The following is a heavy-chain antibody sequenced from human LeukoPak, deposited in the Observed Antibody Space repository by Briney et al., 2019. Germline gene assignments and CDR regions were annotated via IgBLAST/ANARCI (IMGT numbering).Heavy chain of an antibody. J-gene: IGHJ4*02. Sequence: SETLSLTCTVSGGSISSSSYYWGWIRQPPGKGLEWIGSIYYSGSTYYNPSLKSRVTISVDTSKNQFSLKLSSVTAADTAVYYCASPLWLGWGQGTLVTVSS. D-gene: IGHD6-19*01. CDR3: ASPLWLG. CDR2: IYYSGST. CDR1: GGSISSSSYY. V-gene: IGHV4-39*01.